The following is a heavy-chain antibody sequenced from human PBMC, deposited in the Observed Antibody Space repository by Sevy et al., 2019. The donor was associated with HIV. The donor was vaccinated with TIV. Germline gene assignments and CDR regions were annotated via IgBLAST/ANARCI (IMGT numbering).Heavy chain of an antibody. CDR3: AKDSRGGFYDGMDV. Sequence: GGSLRLSCAASGFTFGDHAMHWVRQVPGRGLEWVSGITFDSGRINYADSVKGRFTISRDNAKNSLYLQMNSLGTEATALYYCAKDSRGGFYDGMDVWGQGTTVTVSS. V-gene: IGHV3-9*01. J-gene: IGHJ6*02. CDR1: GFTFGDHA. CDR2: ITFDSGRI. D-gene: IGHD3-10*01.